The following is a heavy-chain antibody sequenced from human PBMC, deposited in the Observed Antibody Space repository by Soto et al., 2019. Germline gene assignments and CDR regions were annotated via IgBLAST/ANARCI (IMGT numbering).Heavy chain of an antibody. Sequence: AASVKVSCKASGYTFTSYAMHWVRQAPGQRLEWMGWINAGNGNTKYSQKFQGRVTITRDTSASTAYMELSSLRSEDTAVYYCARVGRVNYYDSSGFLDYWGQGTLVTVSS. D-gene: IGHD3-22*01. CDR2: INAGNGNT. V-gene: IGHV1-3*01. CDR3: ARVGRVNYYDSSGFLDY. J-gene: IGHJ4*02. CDR1: GYTFTSYA.